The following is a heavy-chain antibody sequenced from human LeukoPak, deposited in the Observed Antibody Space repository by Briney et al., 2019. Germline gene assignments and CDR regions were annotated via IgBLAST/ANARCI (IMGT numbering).Heavy chain of an antibody. CDR1: GYTFSDYY. V-gene: IGHV1-2*02. CDR2: INPSSGGT. J-gene: IGHJ3*02. CDR3: ARPIRGSYVEDVFDI. D-gene: IGHD1-26*01. Sequence: ASVKVSCKTSGYTFSDYYLHWVRQAPGQGLEWMGWINPSSGGTKNAQKFQGRVTMTRDTSISTGYMELSRLRSDDTAVYYCARPIRGSYVEDVFDIWGQGTMVTVSA.